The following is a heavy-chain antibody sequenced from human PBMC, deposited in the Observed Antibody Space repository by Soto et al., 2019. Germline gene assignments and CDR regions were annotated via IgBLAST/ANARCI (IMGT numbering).Heavy chain of an antibody. D-gene: IGHD2-2*01. V-gene: IGHV3-23*01. CDR1: GFTFSTYA. CDR2: ISGSADRT. CDR3: AKETMASAYADS. Sequence: EVQLLESGGGLAQPGGSLRLSCAASGFTFSTYAMSWVRQAPGKGLEWVSAISGSADRTFYAEAVKGRFTISRDNSKNTMYLQMNSLRAEDTAVYYCAKETMASAYADSWGQGTLVTVSS. J-gene: IGHJ5*01.